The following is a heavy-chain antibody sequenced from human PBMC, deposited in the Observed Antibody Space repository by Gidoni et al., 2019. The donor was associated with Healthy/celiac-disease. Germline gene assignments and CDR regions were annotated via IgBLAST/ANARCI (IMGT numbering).Heavy chain of an antibody. D-gene: IGHD3-22*01. CDR1: GFTFSSYA. CDR2: ISYDGSNK. CDR3: ARAMYYYDSSGYYFDY. V-gene: IGHV3-30-3*01. J-gene: IGHJ4*02. Sequence: QVQLVESGGGVVHPGRSLRLSCAASGFTFSSYAMHWVRQAPGKGLEWVAVISYDGSNKYYADSVKGRFTISRDNSKNTLYLQMNSLRAEDTAVYYCARAMYYYDSSGYYFDYWGQGTLVTVSS.